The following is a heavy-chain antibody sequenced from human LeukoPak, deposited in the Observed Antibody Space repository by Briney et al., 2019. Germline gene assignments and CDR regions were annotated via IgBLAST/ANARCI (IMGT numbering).Heavy chain of an antibody. Sequence: PSQTLSLTCTVSGGSISSGGYYWSWIRQHPGKGLEWIGYIYYSGSTYYNPPLKSRVTISVDTSKNQFSLKLSSVTAADTAVYYCARGRGVVPAAIASYGMDVWGKGTTVTVSS. J-gene: IGHJ6*04. CDR2: IYYSGST. CDR1: GGSISSGGYY. CDR3: ARGRGVVPAAIASYGMDV. V-gene: IGHV4-31*03. D-gene: IGHD2-2*01.